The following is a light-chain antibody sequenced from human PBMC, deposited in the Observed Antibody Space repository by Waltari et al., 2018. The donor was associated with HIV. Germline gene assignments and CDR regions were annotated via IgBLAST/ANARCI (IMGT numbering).Light chain of an antibody. CDR2: DID. CDR3: ASNRLDSTLV. V-gene: IGLV2-14*03. Sequence: QSALTQPASVSGFPGQTINISCTGISTDSRFYQHVSWDQQHPGSVPRLIIYDIDSRPSGISDHFSGSRSGDSASLTISGLQSGDEAHYFCASNRLDSTLVFGGGTKLTIL. CDR1: STDSRFYQH. J-gene: IGLJ2*01.